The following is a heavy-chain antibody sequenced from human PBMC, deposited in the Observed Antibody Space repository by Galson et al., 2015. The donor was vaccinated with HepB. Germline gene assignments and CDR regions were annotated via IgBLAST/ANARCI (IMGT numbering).Heavy chain of an antibody. CDR2: IIPIFGTA. V-gene: IGHV1-69*13. CDR1: GGTFSSYA. CDR3: ASPFISSGWYCLDY. D-gene: IGHD6-19*01. Sequence: SVKVSCKASGGTFSSYAISWVRQAPGQGLEWMGGIIPIFGTANYAQKFRGRVTITADESTSTAYMELSRLRSEDTAVYYCASPFISSGWYCLDYWGQGTLVTVSS. J-gene: IGHJ4*02.